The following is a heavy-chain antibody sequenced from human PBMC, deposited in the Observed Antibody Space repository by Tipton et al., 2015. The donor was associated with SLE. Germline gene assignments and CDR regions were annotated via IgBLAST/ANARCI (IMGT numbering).Heavy chain of an antibody. CDR1: GYSISSGYY. Sequence: TLSLTCTVSGYSISSGYYWSWIRQPPGKGLEWIGYIHHSGTTNYNPSLQSRVTISRDPSKNQFSLKLSSATAADTAVYYCARDQVGVGDLDSWGQGTLVTVSS. V-gene: IGHV4-61*01. J-gene: IGHJ5*01. CDR2: IHHSGTT. CDR3: ARDQVGVGDLDS. D-gene: IGHD3-16*01.